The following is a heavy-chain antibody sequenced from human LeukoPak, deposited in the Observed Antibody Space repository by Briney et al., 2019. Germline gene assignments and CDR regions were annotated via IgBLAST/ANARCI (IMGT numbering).Heavy chain of an antibody. CDR2: IIPIFGTA. V-gene: IGHV1-69*05. D-gene: IGHD6-19*01. Sequence: SVKVSCKASGGTFSSYAISWVRQAPGQGLEWMGRIIPIFGTANYAQRFQGRVTITTDESTSTAYMELSSLRSEDTAVYYCARVDRYSSGLDYWGQGTLVTVSS. J-gene: IGHJ4*02. CDR3: ARVDRYSSGLDY. CDR1: GGTFSSYA.